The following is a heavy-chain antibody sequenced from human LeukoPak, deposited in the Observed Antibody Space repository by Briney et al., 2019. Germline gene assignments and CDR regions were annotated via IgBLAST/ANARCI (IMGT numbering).Heavy chain of an antibody. D-gene: IGHD5/OR15-5a*01. CDR3: ARHPVSRTPPSDPFNI. V-gene: IGHV5-51*01. CDR1: GYNFTSHW. Sequence: GESLKISCKGSGYNFTSHWIGWVRQMPGKGLEGRVIIYPADCRTRDSPSFQGHVTISVAKSISPAYLQWSSLKASDTAMYYCARHPVSRTPPSDPFNIWGQGTMVTVSS. J-gene: IGHJ3*02. CDR2: IYPADCRT.